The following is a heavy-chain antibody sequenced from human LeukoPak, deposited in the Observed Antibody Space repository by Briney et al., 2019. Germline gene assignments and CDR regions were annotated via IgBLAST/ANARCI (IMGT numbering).Heavy chain of an antibody. CDR1: GYSISSGYY. CDR3: ARVTYDFWSGYPYYYYMDV. D-gene: IGHD3-3*01. V-gene: IGHV4-38-2*02. Sequence: PSETLSLTCTVSGYSISSGYYWGWIRQPPGKGLEWIGSIYHSGSTYYNPSLKSRVTISVDTSKNQFSLKLSSVTAADTAVYYCARVTYDFWSGYPYYYYMDVWGKGTTVTVSS. CDR2: IYHSGST. J-gene: IGHJ6*03.